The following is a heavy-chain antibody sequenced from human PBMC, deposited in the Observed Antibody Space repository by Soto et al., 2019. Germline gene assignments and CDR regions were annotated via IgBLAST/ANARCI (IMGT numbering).Heavy chain of an antibody. CDR2: ISGSGGST. V-gene: IGHV3-23*01. CDR1: GFTFSSYA. D-gene: IGHD6-13*01. Sequence: GGSLRLSCAASGFTFSSYAMSWVRQAPGKGLEWVSAISGSGGSTYYADSVKGRFTISRDNSKNTLYLQMNSLRAEDTAVYYCAKVPEQQLVRDYYYGMDVWGQGTTVTVSS. J-gene: IGHJ6*02. CDR3: AKVPEQQLVRDYYYGMDV.